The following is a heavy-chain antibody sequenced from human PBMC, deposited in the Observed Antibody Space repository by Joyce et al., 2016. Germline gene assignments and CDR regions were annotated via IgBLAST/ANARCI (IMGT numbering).Heavy chain of an antibody. CDR2: VYPGDADT. D-gene: IGHD2/OR15-2a*01. Sequence: DVQLVQSGAELKRPGESLKISCKGSGYNFAKLWIGWVGQRPGKGLELMGVVYPGDADTRYSPSFQGHITMSADKSISTAFLQWTNLKASDTGIYFCVTHSNISSTWSDWGQGTLVTVSS. J-gene: IGHJ4*02. CDR1: GYNFAKLW. V-gene: IGHV5-51*01. CDR3: VTHSNISSTWSD.